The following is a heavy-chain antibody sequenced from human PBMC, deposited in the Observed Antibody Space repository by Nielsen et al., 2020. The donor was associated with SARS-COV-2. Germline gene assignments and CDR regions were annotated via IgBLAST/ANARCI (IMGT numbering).Heavy chain of an antibody. CDR2: MSGGDPWT. Sequence: GGSLRLSCAASGFTFRSYAMSWVRQAPGMGLEWVSRMSGGDPWTYYADSVKGRFTISRDNSKNTLYLEMNSLRADDTAVYYCAKEGLSIAAAGTVDYWGQGTLVAVSS. J-gene: IGHJ4*02. V-gene: IGHV3-23*01. D-gene: IGHD6-13*01. CDR1: GFTFRSYA. CDR3: AKEGLSIAAAGTVDY.